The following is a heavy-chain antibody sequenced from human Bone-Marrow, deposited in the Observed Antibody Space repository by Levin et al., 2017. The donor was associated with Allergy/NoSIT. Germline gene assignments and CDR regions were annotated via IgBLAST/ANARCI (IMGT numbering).Heavy chain of an antibody. D-gene: IGHD3-22*01. Sequence: GESLKISCAASGFTFSSYGMHWVRQAPGKGLEWVAVISYDGSNKYYADSVKGRFTISRDNSKNTLYLQMNSLRAEDTAVYYCAKEDSMLGVITNYFDYWGQGTLVTVSS. J-gene: IGHJ4*02. CDR1: GFTFSSYG. CDR2: ISYDGSNK. V-gene: IGHV3-30*18. CDR3: AKEDSMLGVITNYFDY.